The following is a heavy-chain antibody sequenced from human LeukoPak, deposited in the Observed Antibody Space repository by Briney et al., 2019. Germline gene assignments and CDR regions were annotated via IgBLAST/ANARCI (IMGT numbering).Heavy chain of an antibody. CDR1: RFTFTNYS. V-gene: IGHV3-21*01. D-gene: IGHD6-19*01. CDR3: ARGGENSGFDY. CDR2: ISSLSNYI. J-gene: IGHJ4*02. Sequence: GGSLRLSCAASRFTFTNYSMNWVRQAPGKGLEWVSSISSLSNYIYYADSVKGRFTISRDNAKNSLYLQMNSLRAEDTALYYCARGGENSGFDYWGQGTLAIVSS.